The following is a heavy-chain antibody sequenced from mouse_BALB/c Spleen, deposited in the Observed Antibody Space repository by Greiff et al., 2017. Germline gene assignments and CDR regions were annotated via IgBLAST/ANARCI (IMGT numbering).Heavy chain of an antibody. J-gene: IGHJ1*01. Sequence: VQLQQSGPELVKPGASVKISCKASGYSFTGYYMHWVKQSHVKSLEWIGRINPYNGATSYNQNFKDKASLTVDKSSSTAYMELHSLTSEDSAVYYCARGGYGNGWYCDVWGAGTTVTVSS. D-gene: IGHD2-1*01. CDR2: INPYNGAT. CDR1: GYSFTGYY. CDR3: ARGGYGNGWYCDV. V-gene: IGHV1-31*01.